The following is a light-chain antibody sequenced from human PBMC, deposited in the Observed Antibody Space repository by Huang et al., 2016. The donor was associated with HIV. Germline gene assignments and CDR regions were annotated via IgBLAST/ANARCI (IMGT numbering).Light chain of an antibody. Sequence: DIQMTQSPLSLSASVGDRVTITCRASQGIRNSLAWYQQKPGKAPKLLGYAAARLESGVPSWFSGSGSGTNFTLTISSLQHEDFATYYCQQYHSSWTFGQGTKVEIK. CDR2: AAA. CDR1: QGIRNS. J-gene: IGKJ1*01. CDR3: QQYHSSWT. V-gene: IGKV1-NL1*01.